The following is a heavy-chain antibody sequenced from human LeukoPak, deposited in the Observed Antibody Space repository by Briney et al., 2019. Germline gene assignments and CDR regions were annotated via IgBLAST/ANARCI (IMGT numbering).Heavy chain of an antibody. CDR3: ASTYYDILTDGGWFDP. Sequence: SGPTLVKPTQTLTLTCTFSGFSLSTSGVGVGWIRQPPGKALEWLALIYWDDDKRYSPSLKSRLTITKDTSKNQVVLTMTNMDPVDTATYYCASTYYDILTDGGWFDPWGQGTLVTVSS. D-gene: IGHD3-9*01. J-gene: IGHJ5*02. CDR1: GFSLSTSGVG. V-gene: IGHV2-5*02. CDR2: IYWDDDK.